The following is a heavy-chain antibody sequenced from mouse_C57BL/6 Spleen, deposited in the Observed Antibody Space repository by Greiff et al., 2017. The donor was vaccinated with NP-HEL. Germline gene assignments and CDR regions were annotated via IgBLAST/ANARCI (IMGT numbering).Heavy chain of an antibody. V-gene: IGHV5-17*01. CDR2: ISSGSSTI. Sequence: EVQLVESGGGLVKPGGSLKLSCAASGFTFSDYGMHWVRQAPEKGLEWVAYISSGSSTIYYADTVKGRFTISRDNAKNTLFLQMTSLRSEDTAMYYCARPRDVYSFAYWGQGTLVTVSA. J-gene: IGHJ3*01. CDR3: ARPRDVYSFAY. CDR1: GFTFSDYG. D-gene: IGHD2-3*01.